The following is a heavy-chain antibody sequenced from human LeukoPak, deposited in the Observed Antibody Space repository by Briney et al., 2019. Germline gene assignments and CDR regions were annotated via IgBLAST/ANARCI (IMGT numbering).Heavy chain of an antibody. J-gene: IGHJ4*02. V-gene: IGHV1-69*06. D-gene: IGHD4-17*01. CDR3: ARDLGMKVTTPATQGY. CDR1: GGTFSSYA. Sequence: GASVKVSCKASGGTFSSYAISWVRQAPGQGLEWMGGIIPIFGTANYAQKFQGRVTVTADKSTSTAYMELSSLRSEDTAVYYCARDLGMKVTTPATQGYWGQGTLVTVSS. CDR2: IIPIFGTA.